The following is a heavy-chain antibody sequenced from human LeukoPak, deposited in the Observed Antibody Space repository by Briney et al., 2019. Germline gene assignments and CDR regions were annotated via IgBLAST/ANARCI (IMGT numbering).Heavy chain of an antibody. CDR1: GFSFSGYG. J-gene: IGHJ4*02. Sequence: PGGSLRLSCAASGFSFSGYGMSWVRQAPGKGLEWVSAINAYSDNTYYADSVKGRFTISRDNSQSTLYLQMNSLRAEDTAVYYCAKVIGQGVGATGDYWGQGTLATVSS. CDR2: INAYSDNT. V-gene: IGHV3-23*01. CDR3: AKVIGQGVGATGDY. D-gene: IGHD1-26*01.